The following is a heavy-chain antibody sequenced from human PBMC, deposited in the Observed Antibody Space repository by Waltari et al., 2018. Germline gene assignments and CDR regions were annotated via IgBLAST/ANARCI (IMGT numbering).Heavy chain of an antibody. D-gene: IGHD2-21*01. CDR1: GFTVSSNF. V-gene: IGHV3-66*01. Sequence: EVQLVESGGGLVQPGGSLRLSCTASGFTVSSNFMTWVRRAPGKGLEYVSVIYSGGDTYYADSVKDRFTVSRDSSKNTLYLQMNSLTAGDTAVYYCAGRLNSFHYFDYWAREPWSPSP. CDR3: AGRLNSFHYFDY. J-gene: IGHJ4*02. CDR2: IYSGGDT.